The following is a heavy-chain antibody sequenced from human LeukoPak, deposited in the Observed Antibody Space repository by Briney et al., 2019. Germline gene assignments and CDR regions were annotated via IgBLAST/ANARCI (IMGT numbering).Heavy chain of an antibody. CDR2: ISSSGDKT. CDR1: GITFSSYA. Sequence: GGSLRLSCAASGITFSSYAMSWVRQIPGKGLDWVAAISSSGDKTYYADSVKGRFTISRDNSKTTLYLQMNSLRAEDTAIYYCAKEAAVTGIADFWGQGTLVTVSS. D-gene: IGHD4-11*01. J-gene: IGHJ4*02. CDR3: AKEAAVTGIADF. V-gene: IGHV3-23*01.